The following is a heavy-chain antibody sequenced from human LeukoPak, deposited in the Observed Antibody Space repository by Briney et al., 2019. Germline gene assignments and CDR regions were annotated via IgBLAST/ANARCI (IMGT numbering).Heavy chain of an antibody. V-gene: IGHV4-4*02. CDR2: IYHSGST. Sequence: SETLSLTCAVSGGSISSSNWWSWVRQPPGKGLEWIGEIYHSGSTNYNPSLKSRVTISVDTSKNQFSLKLSSVTAADTAVYYCARGKGRQQLVFSLAYWGQGTLVTVSS. D-gene: IGHD6-13*01. CDR1: GGSISSSNW. CDR3: ARGKGRQQLVFSLAY. J-gene: IGHJ4*02.